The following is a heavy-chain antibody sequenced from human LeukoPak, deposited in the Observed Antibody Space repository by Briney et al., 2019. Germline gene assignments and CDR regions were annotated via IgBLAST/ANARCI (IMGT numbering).Heavy chain of an antibody. CDR3: AKDRGYLTFDY. D-gene: IGHD3-22*01. Sequence: GGSLRLSCAASGFTFSSYGMHWVRQAPGKGLEWVAFILYDGSNKYYADSVKGRFTISRDNSKNTLYLQMNSLRAEDTAVYYCAKDRGYLTFDYWGQGTLVTVSS. V-gene: IGHV3-30*02. J-gene: IGHJ4*02. CDR1: GFTFSSYG. CDR2: ILYDGSNK.